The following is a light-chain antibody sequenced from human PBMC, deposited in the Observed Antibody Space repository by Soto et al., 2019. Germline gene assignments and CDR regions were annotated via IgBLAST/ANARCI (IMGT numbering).Light chain of an antibody. CDR1: QSVSGSY. J-gene: IGKJ4*01. Sequence: EIVLTQSPGGVSLSPGERATLSCRASQSVSGSYLAWYQQKPDQAPRLLIYGAYTRATGIPDRLSGSGSGTYFTLTISRLEPEDVVVYYWQQCGSSSITFGGGTKVEI. CDR2: GAY. CDR3: QQCGSSSIT. V-gene: IGKV3-20*01.